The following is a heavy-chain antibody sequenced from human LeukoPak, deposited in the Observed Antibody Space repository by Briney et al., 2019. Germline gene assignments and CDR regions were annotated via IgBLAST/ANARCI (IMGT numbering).Heavy chain of an antibody. CDR2: INHSGST. J-gene: IGHJ6*03. CDR1: GGSFSGYY. D-gene: IGHD1-1*01. CDR3: ARQNGGTWNYYYYMDV. Sequence: SETLSLTCAVYGGSFSGYYWSWIRQPPGKGLEWIGEINHSGSTNYNPSLKSRVTISVDTSKNQFSLKLSSVTAADAAVYYCARQNGGTWNYYYYMDVWGKGTTVTVSS. V-gene: IGHV4-34*01.